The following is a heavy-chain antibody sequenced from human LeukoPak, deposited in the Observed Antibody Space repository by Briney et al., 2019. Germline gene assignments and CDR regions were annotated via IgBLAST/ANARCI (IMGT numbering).Heavy chain of an antibody. CDR2: IYYSGST. J-gene: IGHJ3*02. Sequence: SETLSLTCTVSGGSISSYYWSWIRQPPGKGLEWIGYIYYSGSTNYNPSLKSRVNISVDTSKNQFSLKLSSVTAADTAVYYCASYYYDSSGPDAFDIWGQGTMVTVSS. CDR1: GGSISSYY. D-gene: IGHD3-22*01. CDR3: ASYYYDSSGPDAFDI. V-gene: IGHV4-59*08.